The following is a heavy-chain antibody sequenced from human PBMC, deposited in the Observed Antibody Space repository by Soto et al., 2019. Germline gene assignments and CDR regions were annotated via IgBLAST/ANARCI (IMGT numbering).Heavy chain of an antibody. CDR2: VSGSGDST. D-gene: IGHD2-21*02. CDR1: AFTFSSYA. CDR3: XXXXASDCPXXXQDY. V-gene: IGHV3-23*01. Sequence: EVQLLESGGGLAQPGGSLRLSCAASAFTFSSYAMSWVRQAPGKGLEWVSAVSGSGDSTYYADSVKGRFTISRDNSKXXXXXXXXXXXXXXXXXXXXXXXXASDCPXXXQDYWGQGTLVTVSS. J-gene: IGHJ4*02.